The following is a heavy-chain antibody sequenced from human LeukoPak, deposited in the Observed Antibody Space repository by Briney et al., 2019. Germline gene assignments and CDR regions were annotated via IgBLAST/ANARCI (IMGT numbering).Heavy chain of an antibody. CDR2: INPNSAGT. CDR1: GYTFTGYY. CDR3: ARDYYYYDSSGFGNFDY. D-gene: IGHD3-22*01. Sequence: ASVKVSCKASGYTFTGYYIHWVRQAPGQGLEWMGWINPNSAGTHYAQKFQGRVTMTRDTSISTAYMELSRLRSDDTAVYYCARDYYYYDSSGFGNFDYWGQGTLVTVSS. J-gene: IGHJ4*02. V-gene: IGHV1-2*02.